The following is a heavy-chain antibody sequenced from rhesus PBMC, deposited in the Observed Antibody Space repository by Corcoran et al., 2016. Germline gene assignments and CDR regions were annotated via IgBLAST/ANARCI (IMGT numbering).Heavy chain of an antibody. V-gene: IGHV4-81*01. D-gene: IGHD6-31*01. CDR1: GGSIAAYYR. J-gene: IGHJ4*01. CDR3: AGGSGWILDS. CDR2: TYGNIAGT. Sequence: QVQLQESGPGLVKPSETLSLTCVVSGGSIAAYYRSWIRQAPGKGLEWIGITYGNIAGTNYNPALKSRVTISKDAAKNQFSLKLSSVTSADTAVYYCAGGSGWILDSWGQGVLVTVSS.